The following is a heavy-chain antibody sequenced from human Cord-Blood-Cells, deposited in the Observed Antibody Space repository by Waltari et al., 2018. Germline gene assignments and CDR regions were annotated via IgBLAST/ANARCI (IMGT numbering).Heavy chain of an antibody. Sequence: QLQLQESGPGLVKPSEPLSLTCTVSGGSISSSSYYWGWIRQPPGKGLEWIGSIYYSGSTYYNPSLKSRVTISVDTSKNQFSLKLSSVTAADTAVYYCARRLVRYAFDIWGQGTMVTVSS. D-gene: IGHD3-3*01. V-gene: IGHV4-39*01. CDR2: IYYSGST. J-gene: IGHJ3*02. CDR3: ARRLVRYAFDI. CDR1: GGSISSSSYY.